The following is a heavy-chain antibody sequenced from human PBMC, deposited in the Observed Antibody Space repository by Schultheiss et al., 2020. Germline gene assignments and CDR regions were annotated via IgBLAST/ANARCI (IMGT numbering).Heavy chain of an antibody. CDR1: GGSISSSSYY. Sequence: SQTLSLTCTVSGGSISSSSYYWGWIRQPPGKGLEWIGSIYYSGSTNYNPSLKSRVTISVDTSKNQFSLKLSSVTAADTAVYYCARDHEPATYCGGDCSFDYWGQGTLVTVSS. CDR3: ARDHEPATYCGGDCSFDY. J-gene: IGHJ4*02. CDR2: IYYSGST. V-gene: IGHV4-39*07. D-gene: IGHD2-21*02.